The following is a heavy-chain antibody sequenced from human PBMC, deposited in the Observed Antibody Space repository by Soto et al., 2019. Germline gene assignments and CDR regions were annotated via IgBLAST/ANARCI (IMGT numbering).Heavy chain of an antibody. J-gene: IGHJ5*02. V-gene: IGHV3-23*01. CDR3: VRDPQSSGGSYNWYDP. CDR2: VNDSGDRT. Sequence: GGSLRLSCAASGFTFSSYAMSWVRQSPGEGLEWVSSVNDSGDRTYYADSVKGRFTISRDNSKNTLYLQMNTLRAEDTALYYCVRDPQSSGGSYNWYDPWGQGTRVTVSS. D-gene: IGHD3-22*01. CDR1: GFTFSSYA.